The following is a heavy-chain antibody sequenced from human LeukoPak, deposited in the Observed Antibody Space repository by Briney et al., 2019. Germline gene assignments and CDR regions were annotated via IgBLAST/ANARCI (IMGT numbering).Heavy chain of an antibody. J-gene: IGHJ6*02. CDR1: GFTFSGYG. Sequence: GRSLRLSCAASGFTFSGYGMHWVRQAPGKGLEWVAIIWYDGSTEYYADSVKGRFTISRDNSNNTLYLQMNSLRAEDTALYYCAKDKMYTSTSHHYYAMDVWGQGTTVTVSS. D-gene: IGHD5-24*01. CDR3: AKDKMYTSTSHHYYAMDV. CDR2: IWYDGSTE. V-gene: IGHV3-30*18.